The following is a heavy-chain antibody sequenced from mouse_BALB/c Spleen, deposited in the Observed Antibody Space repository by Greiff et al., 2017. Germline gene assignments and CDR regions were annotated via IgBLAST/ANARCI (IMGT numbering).Heavy chain of an antibody. J-gene: IGHJ2*01. CDR1: GYSITSDYA. D-gene: IGHD2-4*01. CDR3: ARRDYDYPDYFDY. CDR2: IRYSGST. Sequence: EVHLVQSGPGLVKPSQSLSLTCTVTGYSITSDYAWYWIRQFPGNKLEWMGYIRYSGSTSYNQSHKSRISITRDTSKNQFFLQLNSVTTDDTATYYCARRDYDYPDYFDYWGQGTTLTVSS. V-gene: IGHV3-2*02.